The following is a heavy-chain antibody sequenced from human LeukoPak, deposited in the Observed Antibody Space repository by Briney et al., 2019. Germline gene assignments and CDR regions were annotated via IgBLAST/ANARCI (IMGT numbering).Heavy chain of an antibody. J-gene: IGHJ4*02. V-gene: IGHV1-3*04. D-gene: IGHD1-26*01. CDR2: INTGNGDT. CDR3: ARDMGSGSLHY. CDR1: GGTFSSYA. Sequence: ASVKVSCKASGGTFSSYAISWVRQAPGQGLEWMGWINTGNGDTRYSQTFQARVTITRDTSASTAYIEVSSLRPEDTAVYYCARDMGSGSLHYWGQGTLVTVSS.